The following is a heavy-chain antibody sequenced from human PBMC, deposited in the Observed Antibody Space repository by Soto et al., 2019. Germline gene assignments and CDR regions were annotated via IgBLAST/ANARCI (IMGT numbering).Heavy chain of an antibody. Sequence: QVQLVQSGAEVEKPGSSVKVSCQASGGTFSSYTISWVRHAPGQGLAWMGRIIPILGIAKYAQKSQGRVTITADKSTSTAYMELSSGGSEDTAVYYCARDMDSYCDPDYYSYMDVWGKGTTVTVSS. D-gene: IGHD3-22*01. CDR1: GGTFSSYT. J-gene: IGHJ6*03. V-gene: IGHV1-69*08. CDR2: IIPILGIA. CDR3: ARDMDSYCDPDYYSYMDV.